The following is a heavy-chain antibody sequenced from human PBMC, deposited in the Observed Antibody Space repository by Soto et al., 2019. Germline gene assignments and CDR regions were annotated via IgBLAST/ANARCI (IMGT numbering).Heavy chain of an antibody. J-gene: IGHJ6*02. V-gene: IGHV3-30-3*01. Sequence: QVQLVESGGGVVQPGRSLRLSCAASGFTFSIYALHWVRQAPGKGLEWVAVISYDGSNKYYADSVKGRFTISRDNSKNMLYLQMSSLRAEDTAVYYCARDRLRYNWNDFPYYYYGMDVWGQGTTVTVSS. CDR1: GFTFSIYA. CDR2: ISYDGSNK. D-gene: IGHD1-1*01. CDR3: ARDRLRYNWNDFPYYYYGMDV.